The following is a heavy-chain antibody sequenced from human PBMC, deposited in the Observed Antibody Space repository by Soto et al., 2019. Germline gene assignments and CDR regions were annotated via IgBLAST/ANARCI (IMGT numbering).Heavy chain of an antibody. D-gene: IGHD2-15*01. Sequence: QVQLQQWGAGLLKPSETLSLTCAVYGGSFSGYYWSWIRQPPGKGLEWIGEINHSGSTNYNPSLKSRVTISVDTSKNQFSLKLSAVTAADTAVYYCARGGRSGGSCHNYWGQGTLVTVSS. CDR2: INHSGST. CDR3: ARGGRSGGSCHNY. CDR1: GGSFSGYY. J-gene: IGHJ4*02. V-gene: IGHV4-34*01.